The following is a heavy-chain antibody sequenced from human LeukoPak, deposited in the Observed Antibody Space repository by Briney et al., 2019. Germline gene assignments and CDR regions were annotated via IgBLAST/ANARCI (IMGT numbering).Heavy chain of an antibody. D-gene: IGHD1-26*01. CDR2: ISWNSGSI. V-gene: IGHV3-9*01. Sequence: GGSLRLSCAASGFTFDDYAMHWVRQAPGKGLEWVSGISWNSGSIGYADSVKGRFTISRDNAKNSLYLQMNSLRAEDTALYYCAKDGRNYFDYWGQGALVTVSS. CDR1: GFTFDDYA. J-gene: IGHJ4*02. CDR3: AKDGRNYFDY.